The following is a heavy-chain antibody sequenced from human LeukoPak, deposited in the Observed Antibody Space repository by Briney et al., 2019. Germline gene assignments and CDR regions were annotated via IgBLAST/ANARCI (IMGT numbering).Heavy chain of an antibody. CDR2: IYPGDSDT. V-gene: IGHV5-51*01. D-gene: IGHD1-14*01. CDR3: ARPHTLDRTTKYYFDY. Sequence: GESLKISCKASGYSFTSYWIGWVRQMPGKGLEWMGIIYPGDSDTRYSPSFQGHVTISADKSITTAYLQWTSLGASDTAMYYCARPHTLDRTTKYYFDYWGQGTLVTVSS. J-gene: IGHJ4*02. CDR1: GYSFTSYW.